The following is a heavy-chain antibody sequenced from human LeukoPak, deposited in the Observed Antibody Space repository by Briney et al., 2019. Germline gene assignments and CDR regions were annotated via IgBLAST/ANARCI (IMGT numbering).Heavy chain of an antibody. CDR2: IIPILGIA. V-gene: IGHV1-69*04. Sequence: SVKVSCKASGGTFSSYAISWVRQAPGQGLEWMGRIIPILGIANYAQKFQGRVTITADKSTSTAYMELSSLRSEDTAVYYCARVAGDYGDYEYYYYYGMDVWGQGTTVTVSS. CDR1: GGTFSSYA. CDR3: ARVAGDYGDYEYYYYYGMDV. D-gene: IGHD4-17*01. J-gene: IGHJ6*02.